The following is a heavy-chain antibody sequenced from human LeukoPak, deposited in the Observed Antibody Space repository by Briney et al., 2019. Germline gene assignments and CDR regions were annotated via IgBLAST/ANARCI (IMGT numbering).Heavy chain of an antibody. D-gene: IGHD3-22*01. CDR3: ARDRGPYDSSGYYHYYYYYYMDV. V-gene: IGHV3-7*01. Sequence: GGSLRLSCAASGFTFSSYWMSWVRQAPGKGLEWVANIKQDGSEKYYVDSVKGRFTISRDNAKNSLYLQMNSLRAEDTAVYYCARDRGPYDSSGYYHYYYYYYMDVWGKGTTVTVSS. J-gene: IGHJ6*03. CDR2: IKQDGSEK. CDR1: GFTFSSYW.